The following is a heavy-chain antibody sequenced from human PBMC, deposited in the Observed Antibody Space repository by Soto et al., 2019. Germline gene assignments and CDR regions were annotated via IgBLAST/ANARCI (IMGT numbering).Heavy chain of an antibody. Sequence: VQLVESGGGVVQPGRSLRLSCAASGSIFSGYGMHWVRQAPGKGLERVAVIRYDGSNIYYAESVKGRFTISRDNSKNTLYLQMNSLRAEDTAVYYCARDGVGRTVFFGYFDYWGQGALVTVSS. CDR3: ARDGVGRTVFFGYFDY. CDR1: GSIFSGYG. J-gene: IGHJ4*02. CDR2: IRYDGSNI. D-gene: IGHD3-3*01. V-gene: IGHV3-33*01.